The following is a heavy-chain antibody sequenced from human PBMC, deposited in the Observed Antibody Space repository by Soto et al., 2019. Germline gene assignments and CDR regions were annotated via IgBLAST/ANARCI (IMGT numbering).Heavy chain of an antibody. CDR2: IRAYNGNT. CDR3: AREGSYCSGGSCDYYYGMDV. J-gene: IGHJ6*02. Sequence: QVQLVQSGAEVKKPGASVKVSCKASGYTFTSYGISWVRQSPGPGLEWMGWIRAYNGNTNYGQKLQGRVTMTTDTSTSTAYMELRSLRSDDTAVYYCAREGSYCSGGSCDYYYGMDVWGQGTTVTVSS. CDR1: GYTFTSYG. V-gene: IGHV1-18*01. D-gene: IGHD2-15*01.